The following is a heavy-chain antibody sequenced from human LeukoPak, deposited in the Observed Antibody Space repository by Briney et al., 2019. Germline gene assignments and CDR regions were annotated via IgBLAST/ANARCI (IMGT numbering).Heavy chain of an antibody. CDR2: INHSGST. CDR1: GGSFSGYY. D-gene: IGHD2-15*01. Sequence: SETLSLTCAVYGGSFSGYYWSWIRQPPGKGLEWIGEINHSGSTNYNPSLKSRVTISVDTSKNQFSLKLSSVTAADTAVYYCARGHPDINCSGGSCYLTLYYYYYMDVWGKGTTVTVSS. V-gene: IGHV4-34*01. J-gene: IGHJ6*03. CDR3: ARGHPDINCSGGSCYLTLYYYYYMDV.